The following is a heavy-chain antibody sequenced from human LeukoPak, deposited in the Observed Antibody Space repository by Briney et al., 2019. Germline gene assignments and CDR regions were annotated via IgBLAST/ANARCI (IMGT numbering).Heavy chain of an antibody. J-gene: IGHJ6*02. Sequence: GGSLRLSCAASGLTFSSYAMSWVRQAPGKGLEWVSAISGSGGSTYYADSVKGRFTISRDNSKNTLYLQMNSLRAEDTAVYYCAKGADMTTAYYYGMDVWGQGTTVTVSS. CDR2: ISGSGGST. D-gene: IGHD4-11*01. CDR1: GLTFSSYA. V-gene: IGHV3-23*01. CDR3: AKGADMTTAYYYGMDV.